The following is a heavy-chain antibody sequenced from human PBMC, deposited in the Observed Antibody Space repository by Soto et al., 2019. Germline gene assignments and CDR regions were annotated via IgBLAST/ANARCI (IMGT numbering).Heavy chain of an antibody. D-gene: IGHD6-19*01. J-gene: IGHJ4*02. V-gene: IGHV3-21*01. CDR2: ISGSSTYI. Sequence: GGSLRLSCAASGFIFSTYTMNWVRQAPGKGLEWVSSISGSSTYIYYADSLKGRLTTSRDNAKNSLYLQMNSLRAEDTAMYYCSRERAWQWLVYWCQGALLTISS. CDR1: GFIFSTYT. CDR3: SRERAWQWLVY.